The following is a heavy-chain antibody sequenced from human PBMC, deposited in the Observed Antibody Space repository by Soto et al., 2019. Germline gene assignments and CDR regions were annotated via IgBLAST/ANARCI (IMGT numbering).Heavy chain of an antibody. CDR3: ARDARNADYDY. CDR2: IHGTRSII. CDR1: GFTFSTHA. V-gene: IGHV3-48*02. J-gene: IGHJ4*02. D-gene: IGHD1-1*01. Sequence: EVQLVESGGGLVQPGGSLRLSCAVSGFTFSTHAMNWVRQAPGKGLEWVAYIHGTRSIIYYADSVKGRFTISRDNAKNSLFLQMDSLRDDDTAVYYGARDARNADYDYWGQGTLVTVSS.